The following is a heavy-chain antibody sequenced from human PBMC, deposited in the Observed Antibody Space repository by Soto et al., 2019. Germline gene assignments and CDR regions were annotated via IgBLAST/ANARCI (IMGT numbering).Heavy chain of an antibody. D-gene: IGHD2-15*01. CDR3: ARDIRVVAATPHAFDN. V-gene: IGHV4-59*01. J-gene: IGHJ3*02. Sequence: PSETLSLTCTVSGGSISSYYWSWIRQPPGKGLEWIGYIYYSGSTNYNPSLKSRVTISVDTSKNQFSLKLSSVTAADTAVYYCARDIRVVAATPHAFDNWGQGTMVTVSS. CDR2: IYYSGST. CDR1: GGSISSYY.